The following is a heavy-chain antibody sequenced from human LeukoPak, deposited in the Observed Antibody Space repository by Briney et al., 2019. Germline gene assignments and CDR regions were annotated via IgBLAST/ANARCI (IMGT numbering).Heavy chain of an antibody. CDR3: ARGGAYYDILTGYSYNWFDP. CDR2: IYYSGST. D-gene: IGHD3-9*01. Sequence: PSETLSLTCTVSGGSISSYYRSWIRQPPGKGLEWIGYIYYSGSTNYNPSLKSRVTISVDTSKSQFSLKLSSVTAADTAVYYCARGGAYYDILTGYSYNWFDPWGQGTLVTVSS. CDR1: GGSISSYY. J-gene: IGHJ5*02. V-gene: IGHV4-59*01.